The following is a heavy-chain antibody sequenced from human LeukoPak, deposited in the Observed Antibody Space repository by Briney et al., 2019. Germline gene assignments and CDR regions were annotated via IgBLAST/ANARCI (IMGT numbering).Heavy chain of an antibody. CDR1: GYSISSGYY. CDR2: FYHSGST. Sequence: SETLSLTRAVSGYSISSGYYWGWIRQPPGKGLEWIGRFYHSGSTYYNPSLKSRVTISVDTSKNQFSLKLSSVTAADTAVYYCAKSSYCSSTSCYFAGLEAYFDYWGQGTLVAVSS. CDR3: AKSSYCSSTSCYFAGLEAYFDY. V-gene: IGHV4-38-2*01. J-gene: IGHJ4*02. D-gene: IGHD2-2*01.